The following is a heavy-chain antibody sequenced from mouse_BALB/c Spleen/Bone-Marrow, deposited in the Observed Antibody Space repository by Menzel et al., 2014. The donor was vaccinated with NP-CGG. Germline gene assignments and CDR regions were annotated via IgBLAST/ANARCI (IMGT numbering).Heavy chain of an antibody. Sequence: QVQLKESGSVLVRPGASVRLSCKASGYTFTNSWIHWAKQRPGQGLEWIGDIHPNSGNTNYNEKFKAKATLTVDTSSSTACVDLXXXXXXXXXXXXXXXXXRXAXXXXXWGXGTTLTVSS. V-gene: IGHV1S130*01. CDR2: IHPNSGNT. J-gene: IGHJ2*01. CDR1: GYTFTNSW. CDR3: XXXXRXAXXXXX.